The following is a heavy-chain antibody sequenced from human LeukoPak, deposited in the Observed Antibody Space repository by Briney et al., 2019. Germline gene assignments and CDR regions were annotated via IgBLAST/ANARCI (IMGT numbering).Heavy chain of an antibody. D-gene: IGHD3-10*01. J-gene: IGHJ4*02. CDR2: ISWDGGST. V-gene: IGHV3-43*01. Sequence: GGSLRLSCAASGFTFDDYTMHWVRPAPGKGLEWVSLISWDGGSTYYADSVKGRFTISRDNSKNSLYLQMNSLRTEDTALYYCAKDSDGSGSYYNGVDYWGQGTLVTVSS. CDR1: GFTFDDYT. CDR3: AKDSDGSGSYYNGVDY.